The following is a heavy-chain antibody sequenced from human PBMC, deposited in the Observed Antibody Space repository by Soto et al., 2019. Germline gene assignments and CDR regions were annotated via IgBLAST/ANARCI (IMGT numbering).Heavy chain of an antibody. V-gene: IGHV1-46*01. CDR1: GYTFTSYY. CDR2: INPSGGST. CDR3: ARDPTLYYYDSSGYPPYFDY. Sequence: ASVKVSCKASGYTFTSYYMHWVRQAPGQGLEWMGIINPSGGSTSYAQKFQGRVTMTRDTSTSKVYMELSSLRSEDTAVYYCARDPTLYYYDSSGYPPYFDYWGQGTMVTVSS. J-gene: IGHJ4*02. D-gene: IGHD3-22*01.